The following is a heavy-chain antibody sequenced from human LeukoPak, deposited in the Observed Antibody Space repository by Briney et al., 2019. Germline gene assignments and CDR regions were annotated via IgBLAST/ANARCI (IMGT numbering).Heavy chain of an antibody. CDR3: ARENYGSGSYYNEGYYYGMDV. V-gene: IGHV4-59*12. Sequence: SETLSLTCTVSGGSISTYYWSWIRQPPGKGLDWIAYIHYSGSTYYNPSLKSRVTISVDTSKNQFSLKLSSVTAADTAVYYCARENYGSGSYYNEGYYYGMDVWGQGTTVTVSS. CDR2: IHYSGST. D-gene: IGHD3-10*01. CDR1: GGSISTYY. J-gene: IGHJ6*02.